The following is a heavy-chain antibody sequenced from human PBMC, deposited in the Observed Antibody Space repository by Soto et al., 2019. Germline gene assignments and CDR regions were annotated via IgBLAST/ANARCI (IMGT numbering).Heavy chain of an antibody. CDR3: ARVLYRNVIHA. V-gene: IGHV1-2*02. CDR2: IDPRNGGT. CDR1: GYICSDYY. D-gene: IGHD5-18*01. J-gene: IGHJ4*02. Sequence: QVQLVQSGSDVKKPGASFTVSCKASGYICSDYYIHWVRQAPGQGLEWLGWIDPRNGGTKDAQKFQDRLTMTTDTSTITAFLELRRLRLDDTAVLFCARVLYRNVIHAWGQGTRVTVSS.